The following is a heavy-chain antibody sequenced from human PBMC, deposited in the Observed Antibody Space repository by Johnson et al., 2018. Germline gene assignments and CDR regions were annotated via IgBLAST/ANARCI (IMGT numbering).Heavy chain of an antibody. D-gene: IGHD3-22*01. Sequence: QVQLVESGGGVVQPGRSLRLSCAASGFTFSTYGMHWVRQAPGKGLEWVALISYDGSDKYYADPVKGRFTISRDNSKNTLSFQMNSLRAEDTAVYYCAKGSYDYDSSGYYGMDVWGQGTTVSVSS. CDR1: GFTFSTYG. J-gene: IGHJ6*02. V-gene: IGHV3-30*18. CDR2: ISYDGSDK. CDR3: AKGSYDYDSSGYYGMDV.